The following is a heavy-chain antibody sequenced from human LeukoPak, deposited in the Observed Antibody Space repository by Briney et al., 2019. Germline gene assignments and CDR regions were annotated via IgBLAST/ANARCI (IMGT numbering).Heavy chain of an antibody. CDR3: ARTRYGDYVFDY. CDR1: GGTFSSYA. D-gene: IGHD4-17*01. V-gene: IGHV1-69*04. J-gene: IGHJ4*02. Sequence: SVKVSCKASGGTFSSYAISWVRQAPGQGLEWMGRIIPILGIANYAQKFQGRVTITADKSTSTAYMAPSSLISEHTAVYYCARTRYGDYVFDYWGQGTLVTVSS. CDR2: IIPILGIA.